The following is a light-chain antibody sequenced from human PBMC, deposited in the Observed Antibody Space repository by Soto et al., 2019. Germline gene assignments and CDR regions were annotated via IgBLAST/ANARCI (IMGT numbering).Light chain of an antibody. CDR1: SSDVGGYNY. J-gene: IGLJ3*02. Sequence: QSVLTQPASVSGSPGQWITISCTGTSSDVGGYNYVSWFQQHPGKAPKLKIYEVSNRPSGVSNRFSGSKSGYTASLTISELQAEDEADYYCTSFTSSSTWVFGGGTK. CDR3: TSFTSSSTWV. V-gene: IGLV2-14*03. CDR2: EVS.